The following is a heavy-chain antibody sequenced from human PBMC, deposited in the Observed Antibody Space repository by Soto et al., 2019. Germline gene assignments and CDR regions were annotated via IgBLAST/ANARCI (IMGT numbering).Heavy chain of an antibody. J-gene: IGHJ6*02. CDR3: ARGPSIRAICDGIDV. D-gene: IGHD6-6*01. CDR1: GGSISSGGYY. CDR2: NYYSGIA. Sequence: QVQLQESGPGLVKPSQTLSLTCTVSGGSISSGGYYWTWIRQPPGKGLEWIGYNYYSGIAYYNPSLKSRVTMSLDTSKNQFSLKLSSVTAADTAVYYCARGPSIRAICDGIDVWGQGTPVTVSS. V-gene: IGHV4-31*03.